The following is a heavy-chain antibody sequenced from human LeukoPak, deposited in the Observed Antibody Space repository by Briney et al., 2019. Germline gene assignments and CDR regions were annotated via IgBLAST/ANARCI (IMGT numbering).Heavy chain of an antibody. D-gene: IGHD3-22*01. CDR3: ARGHANGYYYNFDY. CDR2: ITHSGST. V-gene: IGHV4-34*01. CDR1: DGSFRGFL. J-gene: IGHJ4*02. Sequence: SETLSLTCAVYDGSFRGFLWIWIRQPPGKGLEWLGEITHSGSTNYNPSLRSRVTMSVDTSKNQFSLNLSAVTAADTAVYYCARGHANGYYYNFDYWGQGTLVTVSS.